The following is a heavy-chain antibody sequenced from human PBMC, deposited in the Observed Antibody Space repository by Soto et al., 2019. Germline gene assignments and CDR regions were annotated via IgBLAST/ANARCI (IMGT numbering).Heavy chain of an antibody. CDR2: IKSKTDRGTT. Sequence: GGSLRLSCAASGFTFSNAWMNWVRQAPGKGLEWVGRIKSKTDRGTTNYAAPVKGRFTISRVDSKNTLYLQMNSLTTEDTAIYYCTTVLPLVYDSSGYYYEFWDGMDVWGQGTTVTVSS. D-gene: IGHD3-22*01. CDR3: TTVLPLVYDSSGYYYEFWDGMDV. J-gene: IGHJ6*02. CDR1: GFTFSNAW. V-gene: IGHV3-15*07.